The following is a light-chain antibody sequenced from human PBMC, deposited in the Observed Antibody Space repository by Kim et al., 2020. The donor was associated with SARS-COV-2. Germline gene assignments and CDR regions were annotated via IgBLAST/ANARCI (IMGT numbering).Light chain of an antibody. CDR2: GTN. J-gene: IGLJ2*01. CDR1: SLRSYY. Sequence: VALGQTVRITCQGHSLRSYYATWYQQKPGQAPILVIYGTNHRPSGIPDRFSGSSSGNTASLTITGTQAGDEADYYCNSRDSNDNVVFGGGTQLTVL. CDR3: NSRDSNDNVV. V-gene: IGLV3-19*01.